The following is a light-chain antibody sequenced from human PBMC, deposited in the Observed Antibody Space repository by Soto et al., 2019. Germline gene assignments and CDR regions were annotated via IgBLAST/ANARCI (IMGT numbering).Light chain of an antibody. V-gene: IGKV1-39*01. Sequence: DIQMTQSPSSLSAAVGDRVTITCRASQYISRNLNWYQQRRGEATKLLIYAASNLQSGVPSRFSGGGFGTDFTLTISNLQPEYFTTYYCQRSYNRWAVGQGTKVE. CDR3: QRSYNRWA. CDR1: QYISRN. J-gene: IGKJ1*01. CDR2: AAS.